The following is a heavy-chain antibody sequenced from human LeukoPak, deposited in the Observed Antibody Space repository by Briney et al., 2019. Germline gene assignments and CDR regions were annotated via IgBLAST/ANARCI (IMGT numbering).Heavy chain of an antibody. Sequence: PGGSLRLSCAASGFTFSSYAMHWVRQAPGKGLEWVAVISYDGSNKYYADSVKGRFTISRDNSKNTLYLQMNSLRAEDTAVYYCARWDYDILTGYYYYYGMDVWGQGTTVTVSS. CDR1: GFTFSSYA. V-gene: IGHV3-30*04. CDR2: ISYDGSNK. CDR3: ARWDYDILTGYYYYYGMDV. J-gene: IGHJ6*02. D-gene: IGHD3-9*01.